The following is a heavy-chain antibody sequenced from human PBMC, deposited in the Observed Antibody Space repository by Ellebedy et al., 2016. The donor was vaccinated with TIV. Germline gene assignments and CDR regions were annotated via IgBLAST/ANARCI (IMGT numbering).Heavy chain of an antibody. J-gene: IGHJ3*02. V-gene: IGHV4-39*07. D-gene: IGHD3-10*02. Sequence: SETLSLTXTVSGGSISSSSYYWGWIRQPPGKGLEWIGSIYYSGSTYYNPSLKSRVTISVDTSKNQFSLKLSSVTAADTAVYYCARGGDVGEGAFDIWGQGTMVTVSS. CDR2: IYYSGST. CDR3: ARGGDVGEGAFDI. CDR1: GGSISSSSYY.